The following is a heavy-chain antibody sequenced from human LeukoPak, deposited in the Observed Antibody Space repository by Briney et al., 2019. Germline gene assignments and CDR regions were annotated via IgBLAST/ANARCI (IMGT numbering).Heavy chain of an antibody. CDR2: MSPNGNNK. Sequence: GALRLSCAASGFTFNSYHIHWGRQAPGKGREWVALMSPNGNNKHYADSVKGRFTLSRDNSKNTLNLQMNSLRVEDTALYYCARDYNGHWSVDYWGQGTLVTVST. D-gene: IGHD3-10*01. V-gene: IGHV3-30*04. CDR3: ARDYNGHWSVDY. J-gene: IGHJ4*02. CDR1: GFTFNSYH.